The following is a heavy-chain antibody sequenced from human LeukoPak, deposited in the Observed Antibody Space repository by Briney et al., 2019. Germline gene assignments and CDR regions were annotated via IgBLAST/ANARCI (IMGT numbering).Heavy chain of an antibody. J-gene: IGHJ6*02. Sequence: GGSLRLSCAASGFIFSSSGMHWVRQAPAKGLEWVAVIWYDGSKKFYGDSVKGRFTISRDNSKNTLYLQMSNLRVEDTATYYCARSEGYGAYSGMDVWGHGTTVIVSS. D-gene: IGHD4-17*01. CDR3: ARSEGYGAYSGMDV. CDR1: GFIFSSSG. V-gene: IGHV3-33*01. CDR2: IWYDGSKK.